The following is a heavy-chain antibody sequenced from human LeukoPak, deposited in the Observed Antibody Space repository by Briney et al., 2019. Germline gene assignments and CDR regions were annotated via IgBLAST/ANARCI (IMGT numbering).Heavy chain of an antibody. CDR3: ARGGNSDSSSWRSYYYYYMDV. D-gene: IGHD6-13*01. CDR2: TSGSGGST. CDR1: GFTFSSYA. V-gene: IGHV3-23*01. Sequence: PGGSLRLSCAASGFTFSSYAMSWVRQAPGKGLEWVSATSGSGGSTYYADSVKGRFTISRDNAKNSLYLQMNSLRAEDTAVYYCARGGNSDSSSWRSYYYYYMDVWGKGTTVTVSS. J-gene: IGHJ6*03.